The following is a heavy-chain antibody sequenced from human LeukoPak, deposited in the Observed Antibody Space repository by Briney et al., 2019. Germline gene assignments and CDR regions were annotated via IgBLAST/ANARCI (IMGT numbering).Heavy chain of an antibody. CDR2: IYYSGNT. V-gene: IGHV4-39*07. Sequence: SETLSLTCTVSGVSISSSNSYWGWIRQPPGKGLEWIGSIYYSGNTYYNASLKSQVSISIDTSKNQFSLKLSSVTAADTAVYYWARDSYAPVLWSGELLEDNDAFEIWGQGTMVTVSS. CDR1: GVSISSSNSY. J-gene: IGHJ3*02. D-gene: IGHD3-10*01. CDR3: ARDSYAPVLWSGELLEDNDAFEI.